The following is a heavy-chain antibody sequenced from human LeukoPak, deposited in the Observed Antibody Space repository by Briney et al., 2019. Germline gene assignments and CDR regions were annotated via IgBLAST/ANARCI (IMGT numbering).Heavy chain of an antibody. J-gene: IGHJ4*02. V-gene: IGHV1-2*02. CDR2: IKPNNGDT. CDR1: GYTFTGQW. CDR3: TTGAYQYFDH. D-gene: IGHD1-26*01. Sequence: ASVKVSCKASGYTFTGQWMHWVRQAPGQGPECMGWIKPNNGDTTYSQKFQGRVTITRDTASSTVYMELSELESDGTAVYFCTTGAYQYFDHWGQGTLVTVSS.